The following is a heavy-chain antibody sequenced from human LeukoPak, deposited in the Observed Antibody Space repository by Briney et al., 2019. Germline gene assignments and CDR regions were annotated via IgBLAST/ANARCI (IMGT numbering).Heavy chain of an antibody. Sequence: GRSLRLSCAAFGFTFDDYAMHWVRQAPGKGLEWVSGISWNSGSIGYADSVKGRFTISRDNAKNSLYLQMNSLRAEDTALYYCAKDKDWNYYYYYMDVWGKGTTVTVSS. V-gene: IGHV3-9*01. CDR3: AKDKDWNYYYYYMDV. CDR2: ISWNSGSI. D-gene: IGHD3/OR15-3a*01. CDR1: GFTFDDYA. J-gene: IGHJ6*03.